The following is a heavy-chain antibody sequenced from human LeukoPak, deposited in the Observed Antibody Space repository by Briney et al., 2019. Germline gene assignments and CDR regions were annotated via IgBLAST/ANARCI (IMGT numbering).Heavy chain of an antibody. CDR2: ISKDGNIR. CDR3: AGETFES. V-gene: IGHV3-30-3*01. Sequence: PGGSLGLSCSASGFTFSCYAMDWVRQAPGMGLEWVAIISKDGNIRNYAASVKGRFTVSRDNSKSTLYLQMNNLRIDDTAIYYCAGETFESWGQGTLVTVSS. CDR1: GFTFSCYA. J-gene: IGHJ4*02.